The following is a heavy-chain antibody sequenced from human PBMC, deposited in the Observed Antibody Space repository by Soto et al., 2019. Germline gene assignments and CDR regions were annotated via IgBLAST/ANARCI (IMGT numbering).Heavy chain of an antibody. V-gene: IGHV1-69*13. D-gene: IGHD3-9*01. CDR2: IIPIFGTA. CDR3: ARGLYYDILTGYDWFDP. J-gene: IGHJ5*02. Sequence: SVKVSCKASGGTFSSFAISWVRQAPGQGLEWMGGIIPIFGTANYAQKFQGRVTITADESTSTAYMELSSLRSEDTAVYYCARGLYYDILTGYDWFDPWGQGTLVTVSS. CDR1: GGTFSSFA.